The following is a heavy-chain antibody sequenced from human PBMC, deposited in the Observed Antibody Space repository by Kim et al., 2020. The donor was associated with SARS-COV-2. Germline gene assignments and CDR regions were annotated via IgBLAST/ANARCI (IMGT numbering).Heavy chain of an antibody. CDR1: GGPFDRSLHH. Sequence: SETLSLTCTVSGGPFDRSLHHWGCIRQSPKGLEWIGSIYYSGSFYLNPSLKSRLTMSVDTSKNQFSVRLTSVTAADTAIYYCARAGEGYSYGLGNWYFDLWGRGTLVTVSP. V-gene: IGHV4-39*01. J-gene: IGHJ2*01. D-gene: IGHD5-18*01. CDR2: IYYSGSF. CDR3: ARAGEGYSYGLGNWYFDL.